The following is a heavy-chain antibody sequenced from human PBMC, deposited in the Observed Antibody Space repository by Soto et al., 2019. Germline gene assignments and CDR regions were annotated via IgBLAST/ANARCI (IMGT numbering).Heavy chain of an antibody. J-gene: IGHJ6*02. CDR3: APLSVSLSGPYGIHV. D-gene: IGHD2-15*01. CDR2: MFYSGLT. Sequence: TCSVSGYSVTSSDYYWAWIRQPPGKGLEWIGSMFYSGLTYYNPSLKSRVTLSVDTSKNQFSVRLNSVTAADTAVYYCAPLSVSLSGPYGIHVWGQGTTVTVSS. V-gene: IGHV4-39*01. CDR1: GYSVTSSDYY.